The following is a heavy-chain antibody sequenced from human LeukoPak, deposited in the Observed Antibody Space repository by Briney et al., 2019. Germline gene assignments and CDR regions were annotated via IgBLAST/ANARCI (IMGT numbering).Heavy chain of an antibody. Sequence: GGSLRLSCAASGFTFSSYGMHWVRQAPGKGLEWVAVISYDGSNKYYADSVKGRFTISRDNAKNSLYLQMNSLRTEDTALYYCAKDAEYDILTGYQMDYYMDVWGKGTTVTVSS. CDR1: GFTFSSYG. J-gene: IGHJ6*03. D-gene: IGHD3-9*01. CDR3: AKDAEYDILTGYQMDYYMDV. CDR2: ISYDGSNK. V-gene: IGHV3-30*18.